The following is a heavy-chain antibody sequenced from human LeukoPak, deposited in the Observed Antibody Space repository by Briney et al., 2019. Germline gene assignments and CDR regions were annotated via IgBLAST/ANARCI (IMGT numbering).Heavy chain of an antibody. Sequence: GSLRLSCAASGFTFSANWMHWVRQAPGKGLVWVSRINSDGSSTSYAESVKGRFTISRDNAKNTLYLQMNSLRGEDTAVYYCVRALGGSGDYCGQGTLVTVSS. CDR2: INSDGSST. CDR1: GFTFSANW. J-gene: IGHJ4*02. V-gene: IGHV3-74*01. CDR3: VRALGGSGDY. D-gene: IGHD3-16*01.